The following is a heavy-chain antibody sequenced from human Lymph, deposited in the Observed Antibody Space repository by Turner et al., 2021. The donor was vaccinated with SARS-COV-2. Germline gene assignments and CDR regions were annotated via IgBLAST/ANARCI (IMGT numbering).Heavy chain of an antibody. Sequence: QVQLVQSGAEVKRPGASVKVSCKASGYIFTGYYMHWVRQAPGQGREWMGWINPNSGGTNDAQKVQGRVTMTRDTSISTAYMEVSRLRSDDTAVYYCARDTRGDYSYYYDGMDVWGQGTTVTVFS. CDR1: GYIFTGYY. CDR3: ARDTRGDYSYYYDGMDV. J-gene: IGHJ6*02. D-gene: IGHD4-17*01. CDR2: INPNSGGT. V-gene: IGHV1-2*02.